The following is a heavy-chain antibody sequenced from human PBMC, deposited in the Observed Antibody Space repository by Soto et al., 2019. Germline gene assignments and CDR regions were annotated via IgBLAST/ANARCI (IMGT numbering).Heavy chain of an antibody. CDR3: ARGAVVNFDS. CDR2: IYHSGST. Sequence: QLQLQESGSGLVKPSQTLSLTCAVSGGCISSGGSSWTWIRQPPGKGLEWIGYIYHSGSTYYNPSLKRRVTISVDRSKNQFPRKLTSVTAAGTAVYYCARGAVVNFDSWGQGTLVTVSS. CDR1: GGCISSGGSS. V-gene: IGHV4-30-2*01. J-gene: IGHJ4*02. D-gene: IGHD3-22*01.